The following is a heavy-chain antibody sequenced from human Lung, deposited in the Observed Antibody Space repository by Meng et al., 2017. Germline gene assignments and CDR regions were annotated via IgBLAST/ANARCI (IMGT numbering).Heavy chain of an antibody. J-gene: IGHJ4*02. CDR3: ARDEDISAAGKLFGDY. D-gene: IGHD6-13*01. V-gene: IGHV1-2*06. CDR2: IDPKNGDT. CDR1: GYNLPDYY. Sequence: QGQPGESGAEVKKAVAPVKVSFKPSGYNLPDYYIHSVRQAPGQGREWMGRIDPKNGDTHYAQKCQGRVTMTGDTSISTAYMDLSGLRSDDTAVYYCARDEDISAAGKLFGDYWGQGTLVTVSS.